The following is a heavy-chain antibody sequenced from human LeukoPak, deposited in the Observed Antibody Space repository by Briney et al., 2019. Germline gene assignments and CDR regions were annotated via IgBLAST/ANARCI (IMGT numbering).Heavy chain of an antibody. CDR1: GFTFSDYW. J-gene: IGHJ5*02. Sequence: GGSLRLSCAASGFTFSDYWMHWVRQAPGKGLVWVSRINIDGSSPRYADSVEGRFTISRDNAKSSLYLQMNSLRAEDTAVYYCARGGTPNWFDPWGQGTLVTVSS. CDR2: INIDGSSP. CDR3: ARGGTPNWFDP. D-gene: IGHD2-15*01. V-gene: IGHV3-74*01.